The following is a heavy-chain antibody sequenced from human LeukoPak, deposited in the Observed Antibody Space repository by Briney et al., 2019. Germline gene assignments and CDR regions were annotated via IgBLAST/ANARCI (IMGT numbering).Heavy chain of an antibody. CDR3: ARVYCSSTSCYYFDY. V-gene: IGHV1-2*06. Sequence: ASVKVSCKASGYTFTGYYMHWVRQAPGQGLEWMGRINPNSGGTNYAQKFQGRVTMTRDTSISTAYMELSRLRSDDTAVYYCARVYCSSTSCYYFDYWGQGTLVTVSS. D-gene: IGHD2-2*01. CDR2: INPNSGGT. J-gene: IGHJ4*02. CDR1: GYTFTGYY.